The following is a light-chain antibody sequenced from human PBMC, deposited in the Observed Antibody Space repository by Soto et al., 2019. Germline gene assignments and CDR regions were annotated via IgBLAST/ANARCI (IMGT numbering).Light chain of an antibody. Sequence: QSVLTQPPSVSGSPGQSITISCTGASSNFAVYNCVSWYQLHPGKAPKLIIYTVSVRTSGVSNRVSGSKSGHTASVTISGVQAEDDGDYYCSVHSPGGTLQMFGRGTKVTVL. J-gene: IGLJ1*01. CDR2: TVS. CDR1: SSNFAVYNC. CDR3: SVHSPGGTLQM. V-gene: IGLV2-14*01.